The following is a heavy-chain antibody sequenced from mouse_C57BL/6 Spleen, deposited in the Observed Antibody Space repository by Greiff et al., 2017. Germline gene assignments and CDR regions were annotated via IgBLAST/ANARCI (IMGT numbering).Heavy chain of an antibody. CDR3: ARRDYYGSEGAMDY. V-gene: IGHV1-69*01. D-gene: IGHD1-1*01. Sequence: QVQLQQPGAELVMPGASVKLSCKASGYTFTSYWMHWVKQRPGQGLEWIGEIDPSDSYTNYNQKFKGKSTLSVDKSSSTAYMQLSSLTSEDSAVXYCARRDYYGSEGAMDYWGQGTSVTVSS. J-gene: IGHJ4*01. CDR1: GYTFTSYW. CDR2: IDPSDSYT.